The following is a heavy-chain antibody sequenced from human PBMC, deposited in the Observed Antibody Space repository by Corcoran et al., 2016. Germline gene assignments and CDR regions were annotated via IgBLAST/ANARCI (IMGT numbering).Heavy chain of an antibody. J-gene: IGHJ3*02. CDR3: AAVTVDSSGYLDAFDI. D-gene: IGHD3-22*01. CDR2: IFVGSGNT. CDR1: GFTFTSSA. V-gene: IGHV1-58*01. Sequence: QMQLVQSGPEVKKPGTSVKVSCKASGFTFTSSAVQWVRQARGQRLEWIGWIFVGSGNTNYAQKFQERVTITRDRSTSTAYMERRSLRSEDTALYCCAAVTVDSSGYLDAFDIGGQGTMVTVSS.